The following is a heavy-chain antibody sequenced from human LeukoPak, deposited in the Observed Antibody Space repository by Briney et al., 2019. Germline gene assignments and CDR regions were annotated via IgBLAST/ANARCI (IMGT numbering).Heavy chain of an antibody. V-gene: IGHV3-33*01. CDR1: GFTFSSYG. J-gene: IGHJ6*02. Sequence: PGGSLRLSCAASGFTFSSYGMHWVRQAPGKGLEWVAVIWYDGSNKYYADSVKGRFTISRDNSKNTLYLQMNSLRAEDTAVYYCARDTQGNTFLYYYYGMDVWGQGTTVTVSS. D-gene: IGHD2/OR15-2a*01. CDR2: IWYDGSNK. CDR3: ARDTQGNTFLYYYYGMDV.